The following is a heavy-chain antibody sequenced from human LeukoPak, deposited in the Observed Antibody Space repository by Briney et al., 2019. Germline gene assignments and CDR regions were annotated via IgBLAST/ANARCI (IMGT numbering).Heavy chain of an antibody. V-gene: IGHV3-7*03. CDR2: IKQDGSEK. D-gene: IGHD2-2*01. Sequence: PGGSLRLSCAASGFTFSSYWMSWVRQAPGKGLEWVANIKQDGSEKYYVDSVKGRFTISRDNAKNSLYLQMNSLRAEDTAVYYCARSMYSGQYQLPRHFNHWGQGTLVTVSS. CDR1: GFTFSSYW. CDR3: ARSMYSGQYQLPRHFNH. J-gene: IGHJ4*02.